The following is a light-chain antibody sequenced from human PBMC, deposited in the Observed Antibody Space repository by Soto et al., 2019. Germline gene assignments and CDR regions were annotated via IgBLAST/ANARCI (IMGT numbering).Light chain of an antibody. CDR1: QSVSNNY. CDR3: QQYDNSPWT. CDR2: GAS. V-gene: IGKV3-20*01. J-gene: IGKJ1*01. Sequence: PGERATLSCRASQSVSNNYLAWYQQKPGQAPRLLIFGASSRATGIPDRFSGSGSGTDFTLSISRLEPEDFAVYYCQQYDNSPWTFGQGTKVEI.